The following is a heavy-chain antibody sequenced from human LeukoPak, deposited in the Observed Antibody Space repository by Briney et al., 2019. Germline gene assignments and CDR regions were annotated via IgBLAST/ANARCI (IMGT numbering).Heavy chain of an antibody. D-gene: IGHD3-10*01. CDR1: GYTFTSYY. CDR3: AGGGDVENFDY. Sequence: ASVKVSCKASGYTFTSYYMHWVRQAPGQGLEWMGIINPSGGSTSYAQKFQGRVTMTRDTSISTAYMELSRLRSDDTAVYYCAGGGDVENFDYWGQGTLVTVSS. V-gene: IGHV1-46*01. J-gene: IGHJ4*02. CDR2: INPSGGST.